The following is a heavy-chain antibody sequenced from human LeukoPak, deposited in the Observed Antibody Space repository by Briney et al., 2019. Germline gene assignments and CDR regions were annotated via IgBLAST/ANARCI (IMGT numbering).Heavy chain of an antibody. V-gene: IGHV1-2*06. J-gene: IGHJ4*02. CDR1: AYTFTDYY. CDR2: INPSSGDT. Sequence: ASVKVSCKASAYTFTDYYVHWVRQAPGQGREWMGRINPSSGDTNYAQNFQGRVTMTRDTSISTAYMELSRLRSDDTAVYYCATTSGYFYYWGQGTLVTVSS. D-gene: IGHD1-26*01. CDR3: ATTSGYFYY.